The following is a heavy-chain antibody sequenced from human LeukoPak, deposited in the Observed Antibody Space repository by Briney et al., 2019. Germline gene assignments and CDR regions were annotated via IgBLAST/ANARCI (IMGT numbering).Heavy chain of an antibody. CDR2: ISGSGGST. V-gene: IGHV3-23*01. D-gene: IGHD3-3*01. CDR3: AKERYYDFWSGPGDWFDP. Sequence: PGGSLRLSCAASGFTFSSYAMSWVRQAPGKGLEWVSAISGSGGSTYYADSVKGRFTISRDNSKNTLYLQMNSLRAEDTAVYYCAKERYYDFWSGPGDWFDPWGQGTLVTVSS. J-gene: IGHJ5*02. CDR1: GFTFSSYA.